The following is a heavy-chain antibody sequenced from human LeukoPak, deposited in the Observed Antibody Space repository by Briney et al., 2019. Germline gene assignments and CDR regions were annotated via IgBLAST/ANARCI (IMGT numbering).Heavy chain of an antibody. J-gene: IGHJ6*03. Sequence: GGSLRLSCAASGFTFSSYGMHWVRQAPGKGLEWVAFIRYDGSNKYYADSVKGRFTISRDNSKNTLYLQMNSLRAEDTAVYYCAKRRKFSSSTPSAYYYYMDVWGKGTTVTVSS. V-gene: IGHV3-30*02. CDR3: AKRRKFSSSTPSAYYYYMDV. CDR1: GFTFSSYG. CDR2: IRYDGSNK. D-gene: IGHD6-13*01.